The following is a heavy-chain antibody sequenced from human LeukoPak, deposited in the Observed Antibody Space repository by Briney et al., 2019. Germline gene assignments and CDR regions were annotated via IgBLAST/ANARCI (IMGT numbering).Heavy chain of an antibody. CDR3: ARVREAAAFDI. J-gene: IGHJ3*02. CDR2: ISSSGSTI. CDR1: GFTFSSYE. D-gene: IGHD6-13*01. V-gene: IGHV3-48*03. Sequence: GGSLRLSCAASGFTFSSYEMNWVRQAPGKGLEWVSYISSSGSTIYYADSVKGRFTISRDNAKNSLYLQMNSLGAEDTAVYYCARVREAAAFDIWGQGTMVTVSS.